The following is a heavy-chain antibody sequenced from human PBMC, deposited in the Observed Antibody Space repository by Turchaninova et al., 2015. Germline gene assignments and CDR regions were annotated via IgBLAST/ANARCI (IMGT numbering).Heavy chain of an antibody. CDR2: IYWDDDR. Sequence: QITLKESVPTRVKPTQTLTLTCTFSGFPLSTSGVGVGWIRPPPGKALECLALIYWDDDRRYSPSLKRRLTITKDTSKNQVVLTMTNMDPVDTATYYCAHRRPNSGGWDTGVFDQWGPGTLVTVSS. D-gene: IGHD6-19*01. J-gene: IGHJ4*02. V-gene: IGHV2-5*02. CDR1: GFPLSTSGVG. CDR3: AHRRPNSGGWDTGVFDQ.